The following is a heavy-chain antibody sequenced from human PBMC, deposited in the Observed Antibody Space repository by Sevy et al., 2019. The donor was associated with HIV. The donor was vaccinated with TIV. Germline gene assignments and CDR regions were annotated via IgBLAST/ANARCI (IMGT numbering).Heavy chain of an antibody. D-gene: IGHD6-19*01. Sequence: GGSLRLSCTASGFTFVDYCMSWVRQAPGKGLEWVAFLKSDVYGGTVDHAASVRGRFVISRDDSKTIAYLQMNDLKTEDTGVYYCTRWKAVQSLFDYWGQGALVTVSS. J-gene: IGHJ4*02. V-gene: IGHV3-49*04. CDR2: LKSDVYGGTV. CDR1: GFTFVDYC. CDR3: TRWKAVQSLFDY.